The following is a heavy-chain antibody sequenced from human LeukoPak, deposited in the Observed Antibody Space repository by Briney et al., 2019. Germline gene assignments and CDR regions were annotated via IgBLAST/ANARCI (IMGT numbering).Heavy chain of an antibody. J-gene: IGHJ4*02. CDR2: INWNGGGT. CDR3: ARVDSGSYVGGLDY. CDR1: GSTFDEYG. Sequence: PGGSLKPSGQASGSTFDEYGLSWVRQAPGKGREWVAGINWNGGGTAYADSVKGRFTISRDDAKNSLYLQMNSLRAEDTALYYCARVDSGSYVGGLDYWGQGTLVTVSS. D-gene: IGHD1-26*01. V-gene: IGHV3-20*04.